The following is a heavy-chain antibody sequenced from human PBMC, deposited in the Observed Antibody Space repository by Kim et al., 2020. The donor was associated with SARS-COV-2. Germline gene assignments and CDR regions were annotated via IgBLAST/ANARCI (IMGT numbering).Heavy chain of an antibody. J-gene: IGHJ4*02. CDR3: ARARITMIVVVTHFDY. D-gene: IGHD3-22*01. V-gene: IGHV4-31*02. Sequence: PSLKSRVTIAVDTSTNQFSLKLSSVTAADTAVYYCARARITMIVVVTHFDYWGQGTLVTVSS.